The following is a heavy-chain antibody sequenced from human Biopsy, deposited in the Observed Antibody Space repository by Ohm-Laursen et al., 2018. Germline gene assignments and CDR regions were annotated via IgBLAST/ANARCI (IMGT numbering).Heavy chain of an antibody. CDR1: GYTFTNYN. V-gene: IGHV1-8*01. Sequence: SVKVSCKASGYTFTNYNVNWVRQATGQGLEWMGWMNPNSGNTGYAQKFQGRATMTRNTSISTAYMELSSLTSVDTAVYYCARDFNYDGGGFFNFDYWGQGTLVTVSS. CDR3: ARDFNYDGGGFFNFDY. D-gene: IGHD3-22*01. CDR2: MNPNSGNT. J-gene: IGHJ4*02.